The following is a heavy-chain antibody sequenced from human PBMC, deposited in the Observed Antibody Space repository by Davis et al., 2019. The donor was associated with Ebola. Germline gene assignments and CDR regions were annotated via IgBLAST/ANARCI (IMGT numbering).Heavy chain of an antibody. CDR2: ISGSGGST. V-gene: IGHV3-23*01. CDR3: ARGGVEMATISFAFDI. Sequence: GGSLRLSCTDSVITFSSYAMTWVRQAPGKGLEWVSAISGSGGSTYYADSVKGRFTISRDNAKNSLYLQMNSLRAEDTAVYYCARGGVEMATISFAFDIWGQGTMVTVSS. J-gene: IGHJ3*02. D-gene: IGHD5-24*01. CDR1: VITFSSYA.